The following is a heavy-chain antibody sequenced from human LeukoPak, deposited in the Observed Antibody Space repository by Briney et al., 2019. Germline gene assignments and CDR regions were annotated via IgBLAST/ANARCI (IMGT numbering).Heavy chain of an antibody. V-gene: IGHV1-69*13. CDR2: IIPIFGTA. J-gene: IGHJ3*02. Sequence: ASVKVSCKASGGTFSSYAISWVRQAPGQGLEWMGGIIPIFGTANYAQKFQGRVTITADESTSTAYMELSSLRSEDTAVYYCARDRSAQYYYDSSGYADAFDIWGQGTMVTVSS. D-gene: IGHD3-22*01. CDR3: ARDRSAQYYYDSSGYADAFDI. CDR1: GGTFSSYA.